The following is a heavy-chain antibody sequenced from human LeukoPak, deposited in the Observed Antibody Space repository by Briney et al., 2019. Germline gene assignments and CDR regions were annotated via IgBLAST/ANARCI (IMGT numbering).Heavy chain of an antibody. CDR3: ARGPGGSGSYYDY. D-gene: IGHD3-10*01. J-gene: IGHJ4*02. CDR1: GFTFSSYS. Sequence: GGSLRLSCAASGFTFSSYSMNWVRPAPGKGLEWVSYISSNSRYIYYADSVKGRFTISRDNAKNSLYLQMNSLRTEDAAVYYCARGPGGSGSYYDYWGQGTLVTVSS. V-gene: IGHV3-21*01. CDR2: ISSNSRYI.